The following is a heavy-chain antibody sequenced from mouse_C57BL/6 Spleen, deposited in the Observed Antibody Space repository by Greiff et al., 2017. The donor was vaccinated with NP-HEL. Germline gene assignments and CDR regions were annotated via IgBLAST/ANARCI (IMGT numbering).Heavy chain of an antibody. J-gene: IGHJ4*01. D-gene: IGHD2-4*01. V-gene: IGHV1-26*01. CDR3: ARGEGYDYEYAMDY. Sequence: EVQLQQSGPELVKPGASVKISCKASGYTFTDYYMNWVKQSHGKSLEWIGDINPNNGGTSYNQKFKGKATLTVDKSSSTAYMELRSLTSEDSAVYYCARGEGYDYEYAMDYWGQGTSVTVSS. CDR1: GYTFTDYY. CDR2: INPNNGGT.